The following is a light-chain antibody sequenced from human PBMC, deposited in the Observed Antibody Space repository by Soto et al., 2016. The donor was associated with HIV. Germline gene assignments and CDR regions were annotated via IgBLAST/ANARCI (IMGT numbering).Light chain of an antibody. CDR2: GQS. J-gene: IGLJ2*01. CDR1: SLRSYY. Sequence: SSELAQDPAVPVALGQTVKITCQGDSLRSYYATWYQQKPGQAPVFVIYGQSNRPSGIPDRFSGSSSGNTASLTITGAQAEDEADYYCMSRDNNTNPVIFGGGTKLTVL. V-gene: IGLV3-19*01. CDR3: MSRDNNTNPVI.